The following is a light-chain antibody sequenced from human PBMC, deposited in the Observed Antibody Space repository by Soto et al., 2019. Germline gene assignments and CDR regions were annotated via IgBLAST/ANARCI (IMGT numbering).Light chain of an antibody. J-gene: IGKJ4*01. CDR2: DAS. CDR1: QSISSW. CDR3: QQYNSYSPLT. V-gene: IGKV1-5*01. Sequence: DIQMTQSPSTLSASLGDXVXXXXXASQSISSWLAWYQQKPGKAPKLLIYDASSLESGAPSRFSGRRSGTEFTLTISSLQPDDFATYYCQQYNSYSPLTFGGGTKVDIK.